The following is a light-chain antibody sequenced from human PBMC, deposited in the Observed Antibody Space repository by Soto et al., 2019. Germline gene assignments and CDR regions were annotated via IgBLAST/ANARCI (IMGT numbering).Light chain of an antibody. V-gene: IGKV1-27*01. CDR1: QDIGYF. Sequence: DIQMTQSPSSLSASVGDRVTITCRASQDIGYFLTWYQQRPGKVPKLIIYSASSLFSVAPSRFSGSGSGTDFTLTIFNLQPDDVATYYCQKYDSAPFTFGPGTRVEIK. CDR2: SAS. J-gene: IGKJ3*01. CDR3: QKYDSAPFT.